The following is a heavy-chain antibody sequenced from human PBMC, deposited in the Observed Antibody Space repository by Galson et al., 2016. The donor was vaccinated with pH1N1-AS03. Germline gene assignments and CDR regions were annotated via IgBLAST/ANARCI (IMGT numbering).Heavy chain of an antibody. V-gene: IGHV6-1*01. CDR1: GDSVSSNSAA. CDR2: TYYRSKWYN. Sequence: CAISGDSVSSNSAAWNWIRQSPSRGLEWLGRTYYRSKWYNDYAVSVKSRITINPDTSKNQFSLQLNSVTPEDTAVYYGARGHYSSSFYWFDPWGQGTLVTVSS. CDR3: ARGHYSSSFYWFDP. D-gene: IGHD6-6*01. J-gene: IGHJ5*02.